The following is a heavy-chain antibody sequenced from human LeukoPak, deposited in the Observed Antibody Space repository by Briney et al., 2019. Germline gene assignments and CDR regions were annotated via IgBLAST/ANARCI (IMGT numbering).Heavy chain of an antibody. J-gene: IGHJ4*02. Sequence: GGSLRLSCAASGFTFSSYSMNWVRQAPGKGLEWVSSISSSSSYIYYADSVKGRFTISRDNAKNSLYLQMTGLRAEDTAVYYCAREGGPYSSGDYWGQGTLVTVSS. D-gene: IGHD6-19*01. CDR3: AREGGPYSSGDY. CDR1: GFTFSSYS. CDR2: ISSSSSYI. V-gene: IGHV3-21*01.